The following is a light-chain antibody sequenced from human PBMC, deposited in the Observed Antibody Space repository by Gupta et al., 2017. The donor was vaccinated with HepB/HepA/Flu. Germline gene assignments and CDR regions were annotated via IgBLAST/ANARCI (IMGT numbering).Light chain of an antibody. CDR1: QGISSW. Sequence: DIQMTQSPSSVSASVGDRVTITCRASQGISSWLACYQQKPGKAPKLLIYAAYTLQTGVQSRFSGRGFGTELTLTSSIRHPEDFASYYCQHAKTSPRITFGPGTKVDIK. V-gene: IGKV1D-12*01. CDR3: QHAKTSPRIT. CDR2: AAY. J-gene: IGKJ3*01.